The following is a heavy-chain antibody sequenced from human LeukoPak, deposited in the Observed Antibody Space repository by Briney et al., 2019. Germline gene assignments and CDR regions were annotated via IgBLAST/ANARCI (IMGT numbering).Heavy chain of an antibody. D-gene: IGHD2-15*01. CDR2: IYSGGST. V-gene: IGHV3-66*01. CDR1: GFTVSSNY. J-gene: IGHJ6*02. Sequence: QTGGSLRLSCAASGFTVSSNYMSWVRQAPGKGLEWVSVIYSGGSTYYADSVKGRFTISRDNSKNTLYLQMNSLRAEDTAVYYCARDASYCSGGSCRPYYYYGMDVWGQGTTVTVSS. CDR3: ARDASYCSGGSCRPYYYYGMDV.